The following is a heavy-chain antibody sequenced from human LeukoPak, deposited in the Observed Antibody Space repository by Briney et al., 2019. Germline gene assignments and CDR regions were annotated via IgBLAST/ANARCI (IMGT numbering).Heavy chain of an antibody. D-gene: IGHD6-6*01. V-gene: IGHV3-23*01. CDR2: ISGSGGST. Sequence: GGSLRLSCAASGFTFSSYAMSWVRQAPGKGLEWVSAISGSGGSTYYADSVKGRFTISRDNSKNTLYLQMNSLRAEDTAVYYCARVKRGVGGEYSSSWGQGTLVTVSS. CDR3: ARVKRGVGGEYSSS. CDR1: GFTFSSYA. J-gene: IGHJ5*02.